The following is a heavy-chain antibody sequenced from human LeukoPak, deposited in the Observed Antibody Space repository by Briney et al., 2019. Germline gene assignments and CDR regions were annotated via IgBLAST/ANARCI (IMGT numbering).Heavy chain of an antibody. CDR3: ASDYGDYLEYFQH. V-gene: IGHV5-51*01. D-gene: IGHD4-17*01. Sequence: GESLKISCKGSGYSFTSYWIGWVRQMPGKGLEWMGIIHPGNSDTRYSPSLQGQVTISADKSISTAYLQWSSLKASDTAMYYCASDYGDYLEYFQHWGQGTLVTVSS. J-gene: IGHJ1*01. CDR1: GYSFTSYW. CDR2: IHPGNSDT.